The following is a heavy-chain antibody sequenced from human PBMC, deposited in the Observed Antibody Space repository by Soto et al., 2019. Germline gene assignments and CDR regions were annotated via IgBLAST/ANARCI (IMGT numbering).Heavy chain of an antibody. V-gene: IGHV1-46*01. CDR3: ASEYSSSSRYGMDV. CDR2: INPSGGST. J-gene: IGHJ6*02. Sequence: QVQLVQSGAEVKKPGASVKVSCKASGYSLTSYYMHWVRQAPGQGLEWMGIINPSGGSTRYAQKFQGRVTMTRNTSTSTVYMELSSLRSEDTAVYYCASEYSSSSRYGMDVWGQGTTVTVSS. CDR1: GYSLTSYY. D-gene: IGHD6-6*01.